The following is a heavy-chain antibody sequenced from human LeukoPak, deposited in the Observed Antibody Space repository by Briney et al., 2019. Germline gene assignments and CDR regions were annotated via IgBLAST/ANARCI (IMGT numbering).Heavy chain of an antibody. CDR3: TTFPRGC. Sequence: SVKVSCKASGGTFSSYAISWVRQAPGQGLEWMGRIIPILGIANYAQKFQGRVTITADKSTSTAYMELSSLKTEDTAVYYCTTFPRGCWGQGTLVTVSS. V-gene: IGHV1-69*04. CDR2: IIPILGIA. CDR1: GGTFSSYA. D-gene: IGHD1-14*01. J-gene: IGHJ4*02.